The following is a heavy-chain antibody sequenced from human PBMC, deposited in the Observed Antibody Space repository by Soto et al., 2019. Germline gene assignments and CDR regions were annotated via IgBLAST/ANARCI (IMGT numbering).Heavy chain of an antibody. CDR2: IIPILGIA. CDR3: ARLRDSDGTDV. J-gene: IGHJ6*02. D-gene: IGHD1-26*01. Sequence: QVQLVQSGAEVKKPGSSVKVSCKASGGTFSSYTISWVRQAHGQGLEWMGRIIPILGIANYAQKFQGRVTMTADKSTSTAYMELSSLRSQDTAVYYCARLRDSDGTDVWGQGTTVTVSS. CDR1: GGTFSSYT. V-gene: IGHV1-69*02.